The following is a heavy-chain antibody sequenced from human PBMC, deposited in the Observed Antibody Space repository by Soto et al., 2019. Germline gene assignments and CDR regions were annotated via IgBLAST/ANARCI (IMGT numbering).Heavy chain of an antibody. V-gene: IGHV3-33*01. CDR1: GFTFSNYG. CDR2: IWYDGSNK. J-gene: IGHJ4*02. D-gene: IGHD3-16*01. CDR3: TRDTQIGDLDY. Sequence: QVQLVESGGGVVQPGRSLRLSCAASGFTFSNYGMHWVRQAPGKGLEWVAVIWYDGSNKYYADSVKGRFTISRDNSKNTRYVQMNSLRAEDTAVYYCTRDTQIGDLDYWGQGTLVTVSS.